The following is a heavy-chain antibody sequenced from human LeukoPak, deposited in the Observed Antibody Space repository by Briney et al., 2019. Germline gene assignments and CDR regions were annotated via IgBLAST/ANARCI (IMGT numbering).Heavy chain of an antibody. CDR3: ATVEGRVVPAAYGMDV. CDR1: GYTLTGLS. Sequence: ASVKVSCKVSGYTLTGLSMHWVRQAPGKGLEWMGGFDPEDGETIYAQKFQGRVTMTEDTSTDTAYMELSSLRSEDTAVYYCATVEGRVVPAAYGMDVWGQGTTVTVSS. V-gene: IGHV1-24*01. J-gene: IGHJ6*02. D-gene: IGHD2-2*01. CDR2: FDPEDGET.